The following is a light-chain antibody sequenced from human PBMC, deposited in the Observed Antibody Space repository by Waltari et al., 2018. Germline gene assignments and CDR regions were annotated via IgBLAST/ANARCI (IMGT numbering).Light chain of an antibody. CDR1: QSVGSK. CDR2: DAY. Sequence: EIEMTQSPATLSVSPGERATLSCRASQSVGSKVAGYQQKPGQAPRLLIYDAYTRATGIPARFSGSGSGTEFTLTISSLQSDDFAVYHCLQYSHWPPWTFGQGTKVEIK. J-gene: IGKJ1*01. CDR3: LQYSHWPPWT. V-gene: IGKV3-15*01.